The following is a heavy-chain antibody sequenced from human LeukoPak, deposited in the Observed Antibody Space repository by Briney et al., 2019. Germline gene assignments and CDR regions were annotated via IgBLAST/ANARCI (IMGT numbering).Heavy chain of an antibody. CDR2: ISGSGGST. V-gene: IGHV3-23*01. D-gene: IGHD3-10*01. CDR1: GFTFSSYS. J-gene: IGHJ4*02. Sequence: GGSLRLSCAASGFTFSSYSMNWVRQAPGKGLEWVSAISGSGGSTYYADSVKGRFTISRDNSKNTLYLQMNSLGAEDTAVYYCANEQTYYYTKWGQGTLVTVSS. CDR3: ANEQTYYYTK.